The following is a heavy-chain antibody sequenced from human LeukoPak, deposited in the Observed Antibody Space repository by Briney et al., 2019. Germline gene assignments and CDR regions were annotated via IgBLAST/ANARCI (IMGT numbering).Heavy chain of an antibody. CDR3: AREGHTYCSGGSCYVHYYYYMDV. Sequence: SQTLSLTCAISGDSVSSNSAAWYWIRQSASRGLEWLGRTYYRSKWYNDYAVSVKSRITINPDTSKNQFSLQLNSVTPEDTAVYYCAREGHTYCSGGSCYVHYYYYMDVWGKGTTVTVSS. V-gene: IGHV6-1*01. J-gene: IGHJ6*03. CDR2: TYYRSKWYN. D-gene: IGHD2-15*01. CDR1: GDSVSSNSAA.